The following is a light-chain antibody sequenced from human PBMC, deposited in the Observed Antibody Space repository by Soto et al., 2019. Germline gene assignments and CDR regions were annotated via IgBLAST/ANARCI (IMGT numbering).Light chain of an antibody. CDR3: HQYYRTPRT. CDR1: QSVLYSSNNKNY. Sequence: DIVMTQSPDSLAVSLGERATINCKSSQSVLYSSNNKNYLAWYQQKPGQHPKLLIYWASTRESGVHDRFSGSGAGTYFALTISSLQAEDVAIYYCHQYYRTPRTFGQGTKVEIK. CDR2: WAS. V-gene: IGKV4-1*01. J-gene: IGKJ1*01.